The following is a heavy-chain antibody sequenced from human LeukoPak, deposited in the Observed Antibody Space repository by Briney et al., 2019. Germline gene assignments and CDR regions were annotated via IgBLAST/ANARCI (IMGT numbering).Heavy chain of an antibody. CDR2: LYSGGST. CDR1: GYSVRGCY. Sequence: GGSLRLSCAACGYSVRGCYMICVRQAPGRGLEWVSLLYSGGSTHYADSVKGRLTISRDKSKNMLSLQMNSLRAEDTAVYYCARGARYYYDSSGYDPYPFDYWGQGTLVTVSS. V-gene: IGHV3-66*01. J-gene: IGHJ4*02. CDR3: ARGARYYYDSSGYDPYPFDY. D-gene: IGHD3-22*01.